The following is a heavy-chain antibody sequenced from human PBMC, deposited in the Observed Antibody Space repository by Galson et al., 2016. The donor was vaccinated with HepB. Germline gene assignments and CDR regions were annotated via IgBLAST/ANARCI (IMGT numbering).Heavy chain of an antibody. D-gene: IGHD1-26*01. CDR3: ARDGGDRGSYSVGDSFDI. CDR2: SYIDDNT. Sequence: SLRLSCAASGSTVNVQYMSWVRQAPGKGLEWVAISYIDDNTYYADSVKGRFIISSDNPKTTVYLQMNSLRAEDTAMYYCARDGGDRGSYSVGDSFDIWGQGTMVTVSS. V-gene: IGHV3-53*01. J-gene: IGHJ3*02. CDR1: GSTVNVQY.